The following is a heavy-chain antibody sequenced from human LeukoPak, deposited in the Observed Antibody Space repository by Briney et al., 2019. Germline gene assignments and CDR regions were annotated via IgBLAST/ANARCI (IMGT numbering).Heavy chain of an antibody. Sequence: PSETLSLTCTVSGGSISSYYWSWIRQPPGKGLEWIGYIYYSGSTNYNPSPKSRVTISVDTSKNQFSLKLSSVTAADTAVYYCARGGANYYDSSGPDYWGQGTLVTVSS. D-gene: IGHD3-22*01. J-gene: IGHJ4*02. CDR2: IYYSGST. CDR3: ARGGANYYDSSGPDY. V-gene: IGHV4-59*12. CDR1: GGSISSYY.